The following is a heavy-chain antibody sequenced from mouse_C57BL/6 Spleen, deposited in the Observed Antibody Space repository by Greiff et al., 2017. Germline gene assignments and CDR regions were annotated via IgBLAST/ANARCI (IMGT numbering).Heavy chain of an antibody. V-gene: IGHV1-82*01. CDR1: GYAFSSSW. D-gene: IGHD2-3*01. Sequence: QVQLQQSGPELVKPGASVKISCKASGYAFSSSWMNWVKQRPGKGLEWIGRIYPGDGDTNYNGKFKGKATLTADKSSSTAYMQLSSLTSEDYAVYFYAGRIYGSYSGAMDYWGQGTSVTVSS. CDR3: AGRIYGSYSGAMDY. CDR2: IYPGDGDT. J-gene: IGHJ4*01.